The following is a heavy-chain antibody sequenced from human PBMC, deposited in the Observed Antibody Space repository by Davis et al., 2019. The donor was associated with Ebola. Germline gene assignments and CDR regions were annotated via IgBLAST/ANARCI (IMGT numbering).Heavy chain of an antibody. CDR1: GGSISSRSYY. CDR2: IYYSGGT. V-gene: IGHV4-39*07. Sequence: MPSETLSLTCTVSGGSISSRSYYWGWIRQPPGKGLEWIANIYYSGGTYYNPSLKSRVTISVDTSKNQFSLKVSSVTAADTAVYYCARRLVATYYFDYWGQGTLVTVSS. J-gene: IGHJ4*02. CDR3: ARRLVATYYFDY. D-gene: IGHD5-12*01.